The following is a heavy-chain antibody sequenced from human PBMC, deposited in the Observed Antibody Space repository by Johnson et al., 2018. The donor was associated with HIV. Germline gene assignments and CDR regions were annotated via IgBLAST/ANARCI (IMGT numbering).Heavy chain of an antibody. J-gene: IGHJ3*02. D-gene: IGHD7-27*01. CDR2: IKSKTEGGTT. V-gene: IGHV3-15*01. CDR3: TTPRPNWGWNAFDI. CDR1: GFTFSNAW. Sequence: MMLVESGGGLVKPGGSLRLPCAASGFTFSNAWMTWVRQAPGKGLEWVGRIKSKTEGGTTDYAAPVNGRFTISRDDSKNTLYLQMNSLKTEDTAVYYCTTPRPNWGWNAFDIWGQGTMVTVSS.